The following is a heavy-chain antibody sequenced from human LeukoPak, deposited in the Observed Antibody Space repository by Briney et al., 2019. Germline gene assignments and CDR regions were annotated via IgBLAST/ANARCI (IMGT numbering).Heavy chain of an antibody. J-gene: IGHJ4*02. CDR3: AREDITGTKPPFDY. V-gene: IGHV1-2*02. CDR2: INPNSGGT. CDR1: GYTFTGYY. Sequence: ASVKVSCKASGYTFTGYYMHWVRQAPGQGLEWMGRINPNSGGTNYAQKFQGRVTMTRDTSISTAYMELSRLRSDDTAVYYCAREDITGTKPPFDYWGQGTLVTVSS. D-gene: IGHD1-20*01.